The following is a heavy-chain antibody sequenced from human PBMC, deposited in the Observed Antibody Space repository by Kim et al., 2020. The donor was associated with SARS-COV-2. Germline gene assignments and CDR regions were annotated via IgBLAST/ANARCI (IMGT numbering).Heavy chain of an antibody. Sequence: SETLSLTCSVSGGSISSSSYYWGCIRQSPGKGLEWVGSICYSGSTYYNLSLRSRVNISRDTSKNLFSLRVSSVTAADTAVYHCARQSSLDYYGSGYYYYGMELRGQGTT. D-gene: IGHD3-10*01. V-gene: IGHV4-39*01. J-gene: IGHJ6*02. CDR2: ICYSGST. CDR1: GGSISSSSYY. CDR3: ARQSSLDYYGSGYYYYGMEL.